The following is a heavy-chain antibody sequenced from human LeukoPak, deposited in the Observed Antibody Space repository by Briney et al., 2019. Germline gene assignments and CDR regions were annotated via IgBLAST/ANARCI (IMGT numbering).Heavy chain of an antibody. V-gene: IGHV4-34*01. D-gene: IGHD3-10*01. Sequence: SETLSLTCAVYGGSFSGYYWSWIRQPPGKGLEWIGEINHSGSTNYNPSLKSRVTTSVDTSKNQFSLKLSSVTAADTAVYYCARGSDAQYSRTYSLPLNYYGSGSLYYFDYWGQGTLVTVSS. CDR1: GGSFSGYY. CDR3: ARGSDAQYSRTYSLPLNYYGSGSLYYFDY. J-gene: IGHJ4*02. CDR2: INHSGST.